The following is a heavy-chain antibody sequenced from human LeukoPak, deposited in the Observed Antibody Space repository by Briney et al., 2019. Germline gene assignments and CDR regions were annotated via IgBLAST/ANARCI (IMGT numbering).Heavy chain of an antibody. CDR2: MSSSGRTI. Sequence: PGGSLRLSCAASGFTLTNYEMNWVRQAPGKGLEWVSYMSSSGRTIYYADSVKGRFSISRDNDKKSLYLQLNSLRAEDTAVYYCARDDGSGTYYNPFDYWGQGTLVTVSS. D-gene: IGHD3-10*01. CDR1: GFTLTNYE. V-gene: IGHV3-48*03. J-gene: IGHJ4*02. CDR3: ARDDGSGTYYNPFDY.